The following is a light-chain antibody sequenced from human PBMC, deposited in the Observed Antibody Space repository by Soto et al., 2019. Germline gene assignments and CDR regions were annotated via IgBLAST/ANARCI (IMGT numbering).Light chain of an antibody. Sequence: DIQMTQSPSSLSASVGDRVTITCRASRSISDSFAWYQQKPGRAPNLLIFDASCLQSGVPSRFSGSGSGTEFALTISCLQPDDFATYYCQHYTIFPYAFGQGTKLEIK. CDR3: QHYTIFPYA. J-gene: IGKJ2*01. CDR1: RSISDS. V-gene: IGKV1-5*01. CDR2: DAS.